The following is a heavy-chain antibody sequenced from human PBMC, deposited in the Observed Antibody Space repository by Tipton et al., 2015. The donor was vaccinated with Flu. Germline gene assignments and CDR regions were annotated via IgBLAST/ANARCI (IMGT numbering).Heavy chain of an antibody. CDR3: ASLRGSGSYSGYAFDI. D-gene: IGHD1-26*01. CDR2: ISSSGSTI. CDR1: GFTFSDDY. V-gene: IGHV3-11*04. J-gene: IGHJ3*02. Sequence: QLVQSGGGLVKPGGYLRLSCAASGFTFSDDYMSWIRQAPGKGLEWISHISSSGSTINYADSVKGRFTISRDNAKNSLYLQMNSLRVEDTAVYYCASLRGSGSYSGYAFDIWGQGTMVTVSS.